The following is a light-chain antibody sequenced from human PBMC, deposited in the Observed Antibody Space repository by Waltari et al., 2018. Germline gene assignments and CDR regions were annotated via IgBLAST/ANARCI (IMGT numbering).Light chain of an antibody. CDR3: LLYMGRGIWV. J-gene: IGLJ3*02. Sequence: QTVVTQVPSVSVSPGGTVTLACAVSSGSLSSTSYGYWYQQRPSQNLRTLVYNASISSSGVPDRFSGSALANKDVFLITGAQAEEESADYCLLYMGRGIWVFGGGTKLTVL. CDR1: SGSLSSTSY. CDR2: NAS. V-gene: IGLV8-61*01.